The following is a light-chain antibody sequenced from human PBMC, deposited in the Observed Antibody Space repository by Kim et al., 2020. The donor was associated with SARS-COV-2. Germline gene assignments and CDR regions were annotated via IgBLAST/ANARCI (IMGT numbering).Light chain of an antibody. CDR2: RNN. V-gene: IGLV1-47*01. Sequence: PGQRVTISCSGSSSNIGSKYVYWDQQLPGTAPKLLIYRNNQRPSGVPDRFSGSKSGTTASLTISGLQAEDEADYYCSSYTSRNTYVFGTGTKVTVL. CDR1: SSNIGSKY. J-gene: IGLJ1*01. CDR3: SSYTSRNTYV.